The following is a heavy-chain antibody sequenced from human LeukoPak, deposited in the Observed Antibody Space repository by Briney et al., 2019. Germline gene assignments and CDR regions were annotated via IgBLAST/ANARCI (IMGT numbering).Heavy chain of an antibody. CDR1: GFTFSSYA. CDR3: ARAAGYSSSGDAFDI. Sequence: GGSLRLSCAASGFTFSSYAMHWVRQAPGKGLEWVAVISYDESNKYYADSVKGRFTISRDNSKNTLYLQMNSLRAEDTAVYYCARAAGYSSSGDAFDIWGQGTMVTVSS. J-gene: IGHJ3*02. V-gene: IGHV3-30-3*01. CDR2: ISYDESNK. D-gene: IGHD6-13*01.